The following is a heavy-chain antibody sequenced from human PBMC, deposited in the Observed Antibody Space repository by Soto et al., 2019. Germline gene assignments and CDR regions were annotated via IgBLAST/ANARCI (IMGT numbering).Heavy chain of an antibody. CDR1: GDSLSSGGHD. CDR2: IYDSVNT. CDR3: ARVDHRGYFAILTDY. D-gene: IGHD3-9*01. Sequence: SETLALSCTVSGDSLSSGGHDGSWIRQHPGKGLEWIGHIYDSVNTYYSPSLRSRVTISADMSKNQFSLNLRSVTAADTAVYYCARVDHRGYFAILTDYWGQGTLVTVSS. J-gene: IGHJ4*02. V-gene: IGHV4-31*03.